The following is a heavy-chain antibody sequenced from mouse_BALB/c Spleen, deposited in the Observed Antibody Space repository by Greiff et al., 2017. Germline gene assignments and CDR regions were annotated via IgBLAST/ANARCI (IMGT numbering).Heavy chain of an antibody. V-gene: IGHV5-6-5*01. CDR2: ISSGGST. Sequence: EVMLVESGGGLVKPGGSLKLSCAASGFTFSSYAMSWVRQTPEKRLEWVASISSGGSTYYPDSVKGLFTISRDNARNILYLQMSSLRSEDTSMYYYAKNYLYYFDYWGQGTTLTVSS. CDR3: AKNYLYYFDY. J-gene: IGHJ2*01. CDR1: GFTFSSYA. D-gene: IGHD1-1*01.